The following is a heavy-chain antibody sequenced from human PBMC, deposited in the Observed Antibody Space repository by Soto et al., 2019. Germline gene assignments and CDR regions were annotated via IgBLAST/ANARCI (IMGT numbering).Heavy chain of an antibody. Sequence: GASVKVSCKASGGTFSSYAISWVRQAPGQGLEWMGGIIPIFGTANYAQKFQGRVTITADKSTSTAYMELSSLRSEDTAVYYCARDTTGTTYYYYYGMDVWGQGTTVTVPS. CDR1: GGTFSSYA. D-gene: IGHD1-1*01. J-gene: IGHJ6*02. CDR2: IIPIFGTA. CDR3: ARDTTGTTYYYYYGMDV. V-gene: IGHV1-69*06.